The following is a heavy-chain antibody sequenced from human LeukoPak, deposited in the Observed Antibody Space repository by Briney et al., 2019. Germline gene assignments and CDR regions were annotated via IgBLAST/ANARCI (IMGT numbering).Heavy chain of an antibody. CDR2: IYYSGST. Sequence: PSETLSLTCTVSGGSISSNYWSWIRQPPGKGLEWVGYIYYSGSTHYNPSLRSRVTIAVDTSKKQFSLNLSSVTAADTAVYYCARDSAGSQDYGDYLDAFDIWGQGTMVTVSS. CDR1: GGSISSNY. J-gene: IGHJ3*02. CDR3: ARDSAGSQDYGDYLDAFDI. D-gene: IGHD4-17*01. V-gene: IGHV4-59*01.